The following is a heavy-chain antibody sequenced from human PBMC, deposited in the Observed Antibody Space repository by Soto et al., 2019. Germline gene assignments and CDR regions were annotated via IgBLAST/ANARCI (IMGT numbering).Heavy chain of an antibody. CDR1: GGSISSGDYT. V-gene: IGHV4-31*03. D-gene: IGHD2-21*02. J-gene: IGHJ3*01. CDR2: IHKNGNT. Sequence: QVHLQESGPGLVRPSETLSLTCTVSGGSISSGDYTWTWIRQHPQRGLEWIGYIHKNGNTYYAPSLESRVGICGDTSMNKFSLQRWSVTAADTAVYYCARLGSCDGACRRGGGFDVWGQGTLVTVS. CDR3: ARLGSCDGACRRGGGFDV.